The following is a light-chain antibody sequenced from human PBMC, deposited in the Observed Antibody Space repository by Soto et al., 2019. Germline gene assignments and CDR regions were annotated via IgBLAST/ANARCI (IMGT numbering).Light chain of an antibody. Sequence: QSALTHPASVSGSPGQSITISCTGTSSDVGGYNYVSWYQQHPGKAPKLMIYDVSNRPSGVSNRFSGSKSGSTASLTISGLQAEDEADYYCSSYTSSSTVVFGGGTKVTVL. V-gene: IGLV2-14*01. CDR1: SSDVGGYNY. CDR3: SSYTSSSTVV. CDR2: DVS. J-gene: IGLJ2*01.